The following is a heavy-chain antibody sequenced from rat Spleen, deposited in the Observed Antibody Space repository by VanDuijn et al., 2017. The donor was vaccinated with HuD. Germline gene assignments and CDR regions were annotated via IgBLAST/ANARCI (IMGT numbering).Heavy chain of an antibody. J-gene: IGHJ2*01. V-gene: IGHV5-29*01. CDR1: GFTFSDYY. CDR2: ISYDGLNT. CDR3: ARRYDFDY. D-gene: IGHD1-11*01. Sequence: EVQLVESDGGLVQPGKSLKLSCAASGFTFSDYYMAWVRQAPTKGLEWVASISYDGLNTYYRDSVKGRFTISRDNAKSTLYLQMDSLRSEDTATYYCARRYDFDYWGQGVMVTVSS.